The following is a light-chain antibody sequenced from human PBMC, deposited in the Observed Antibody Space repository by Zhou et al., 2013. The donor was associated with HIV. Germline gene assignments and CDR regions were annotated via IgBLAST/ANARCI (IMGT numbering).Light chain of an antibody. V-gene: IGKV1-9*01. J-gene: IGKJ3*01. CDR3: QQYYSYPPF. CDR1: QGIGSY. Sequence: DIQLTQSPSFLSASVGDRVTITCRASQGIGSYLAWYQQKPGKAPKLLIYEASTLQSGFPSRFSGSGSGTEFTLTISSLQPEDFATYYCQQYYSYPPFFGPGTRVDFK. CDR2: EAS.